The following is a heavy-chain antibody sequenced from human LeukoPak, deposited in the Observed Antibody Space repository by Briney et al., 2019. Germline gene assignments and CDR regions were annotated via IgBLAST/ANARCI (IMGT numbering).Heavy chain of an antibody. CDR3: ARKNDYSDYFDH. CDR2: IYHSGST. D-gene: IGHD4-11*01. V-gene: IGHV4-30-2*01. J-gene: IGHJ4*02. Sequence: SESLSLTCAVSGVTISSGGYSWSWIRQPPGKGLEWIGYIYHSGSTYYNPSLKSRVTISVDRSKNQFSLKLSSVTAADTAVYYCARKNDYSDYFDHWGQGTLVTVSS. CDR1: GVTISSGGYS.